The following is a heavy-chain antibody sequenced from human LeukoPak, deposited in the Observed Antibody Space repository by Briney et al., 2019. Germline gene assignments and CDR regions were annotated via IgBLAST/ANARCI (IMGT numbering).Heavy chain of an antibody. D-gene: IGHD2-15*01. V-gene: IGHV3-23*01. CDR1: GFTFSSYA. CDR2: ISGSGGST. J-gene: IGHJ3*02. CDR3: AKDRACSGGSCYLPDAFDI. Sequence: PGGSLRFSCAASGFTFSSYAMSWVRQAPGKGLEWVSAISGSGGSTYYADSVKGRFTISRDNSKNTLYLQMNSLRAEDTAVYYCAKDRACSGGSCYLPDAFDIWGQGTMVTVSS.